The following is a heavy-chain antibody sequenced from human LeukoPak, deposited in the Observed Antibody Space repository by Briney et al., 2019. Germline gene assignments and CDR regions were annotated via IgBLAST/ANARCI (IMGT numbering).Heavy chain of an antibody. CDR2: INTYNGNT. D-gene: IGHD7-27*01. CDR1: GYTFTNYG. J-gene: IGHJ5*02. Sequence: ASVKVSCKASGYTFTNYGISWVRQAPGQGLEWMGWINTYNGNTNYAQKFQGRVTMTTDTSTSTAYMELRCLRSDDTAVYYCARNSPRDVAGRQFLPGVLSLLSQCDNCFDPWGQGTLVSVSS. CDR3: ARNSPRDVAGRQFLPGVLSLLSQCDNCFDP. V-gene: IGHV1-18*04.